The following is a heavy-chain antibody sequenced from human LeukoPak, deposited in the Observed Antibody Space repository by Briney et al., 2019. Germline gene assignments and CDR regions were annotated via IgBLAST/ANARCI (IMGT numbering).Heavy chain of an antibody. CDR3: ARDYYDSNGYSLFDY. J-gene: IGHJ4*02. Sequence: GGSLRLSCAASGFTFSSYGMHWVRQAPGKGLEWVAVIWYDGSNKYYADSVKGRFTISRDNSKNTLYLQMNSLRAEDTAVYYCARDYYDSNGYSLFDYWGQGTLVTVSS. CDR2: IWYDGSNK. CDR1: GFTFSSYG. D-gene: IGHD3-22*01. V-gene: IGHV3-33*01.